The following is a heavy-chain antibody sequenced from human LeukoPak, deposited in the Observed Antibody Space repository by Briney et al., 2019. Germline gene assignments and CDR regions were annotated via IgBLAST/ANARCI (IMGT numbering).Heavy chain of an antibody. D-gene: IGHD3-9*01. V-gene: IGHV3-30-3*02. J-gene: IGHJ4*02. Sequence: GGSLRLSCAASGFTFSSYAMHWVRQAPGKGLEWVAVISYDGSNKYYAGSVKGRFTISRDNSKNTLYLQMSSLRADDTAVYYCAKCSRVDWLPIDYWGRGTLVTVSS. CDR3: AKCSRVDWLPIDY. CDR1: GFTFSSYA. CDR2: ISYDGSNK.